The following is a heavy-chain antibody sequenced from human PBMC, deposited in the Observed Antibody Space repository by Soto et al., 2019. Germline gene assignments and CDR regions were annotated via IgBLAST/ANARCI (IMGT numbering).Heavy chain of an antibody. J-gene: IGHJ4*02. CDR3: ASRKSSPYFDY. D-gene: IGHD3-10*01. CDR2: IYYSGST. Sequence: SETLSLTCTVSGGSISSGDYYWSWIRQPPGKGLEWIGNIYYSGSTYYNPSLKSRVTISIDTSKDQFSLKLSSVTAADTAVYYCASRKSSPYFDYWGQGTLVTVSS. CDR1: GGSISSGDYY. V-gene: IGHV4-30-4*01.